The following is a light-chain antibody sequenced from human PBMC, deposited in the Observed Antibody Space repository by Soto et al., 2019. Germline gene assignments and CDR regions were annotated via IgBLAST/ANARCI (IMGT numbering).Light chain of an antibody. J-gene: IGKJ2*01. CDR1: QSISDT. CDR3: QQSRT. V-gene: IGKV3-15*01. CDR2: GAS. Sequence: EIVMTQSPATLSVSPGGRATLSCRASQSISDTLAWYQQKPGQAPRLLIYGASTRATGIPARFSGSGSGTEFTLTISSLQSEDFAIYYCQQSRTFAQGTKVDIK.